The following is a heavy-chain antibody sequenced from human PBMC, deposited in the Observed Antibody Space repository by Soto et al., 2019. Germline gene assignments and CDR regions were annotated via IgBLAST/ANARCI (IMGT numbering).Heavy chain of an antibody. J-gene: IGHJ3*02. Sequence: SETLSLTCTVSGGSISSYYWSWIRQPPGKGLEWIGYTYYSGSTNYNPSLKSRVTISVDTSKNQFSLKLSSVTAADTAVYYCARNVLRYFDWSRDAFDIWGQGTMVTVSS. V-gene: IGHV4-59*01. CDR2: TYYSGST. D-gene: IGHD3-9*01. CDR3: ARNVLRYFDWSRDAFDI. CDR1: GGSISSYY.